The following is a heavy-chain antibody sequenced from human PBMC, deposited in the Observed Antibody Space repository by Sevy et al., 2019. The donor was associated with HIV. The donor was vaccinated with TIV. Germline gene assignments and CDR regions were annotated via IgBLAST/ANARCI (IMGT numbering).Heavy chain of an antibody. CDR2: IDPDGRRT. D-gene: IGHD3-9*01. CDR1: GFTFSGYW. V-gene: IGHV3-74*01. J-gene: IGHJ4*02. Sequence: GGPLRLPCEASGFTFSGYWIHWVRQVPGKGRVWVSRIDPDGRRTSYVDSVKGRFTLSRDNAKNTLYLQMNSLRGEDTAVYYCAKDFDWPSGYWGQGTLVTVSS. CDR3: AKDFDWPSGY.